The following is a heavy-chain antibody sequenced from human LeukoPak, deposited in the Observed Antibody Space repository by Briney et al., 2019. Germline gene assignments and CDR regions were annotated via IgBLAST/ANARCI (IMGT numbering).Heavy chain of an antibody. CDR1: GFTVSSNY. Sequence: PGGSLRLSCAASGFTVSSNYTSWVRQAPGKGLEWVSIIYRGGNTYYADSVKGRFTISRDNSKNTLYFQMNSLRAEDTAVYYCARQYCSSTSCNGAFDIWGQGTMVTVSS. CDR2: IYRGGNT. D-gene: IGHD2-2*01. V-gene: IGHV3-53*01. J-gene: IGHJ3*02. CDR3: ARQYCSSTSCNGAFDI.